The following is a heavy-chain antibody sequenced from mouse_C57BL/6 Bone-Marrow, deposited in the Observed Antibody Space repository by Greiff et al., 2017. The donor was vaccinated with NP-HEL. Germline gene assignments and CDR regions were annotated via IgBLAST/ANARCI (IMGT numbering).Heavy chain of an antibody. CDR3: ARRYYYGSSPYYFDY. CDR1: GYTFTDHT. CDR2: IYPRDGST. V-gene: IGHV1-78*01. J-gene: IGHJ2*01. D-gene: IGHD1-1*01. Sequence: QVQLQQSDAELVKPGASVKISCKVSGYTFTDHTIHWMKQRPEQGLEWIGYIYPRDGSTKYNEKFKGKATLTADKSSSTAYMQLNSLTSEDSAVYFCARRYYYGSSPYYFDYWGQGTTLTVSS.